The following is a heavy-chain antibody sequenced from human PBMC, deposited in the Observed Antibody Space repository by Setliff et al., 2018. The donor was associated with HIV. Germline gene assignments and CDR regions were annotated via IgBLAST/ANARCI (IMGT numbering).Heavy chain of an antibody. V-gene: IGHV5-51*01. D-gene: IGHD5-18*01. CDR3: ARGGGPDTNFDL. J-gene: IGHJ4*02. CDR1: GYSSTKYW. Sequence: PGESLKISCKVSGYSSTKYWIGWVRQMPGKGLEWMGLIYPGGSDIRYSPSFQGQVTISADKSISTAYLQWSSLTAADTAVYYCARGGGPDTNFDLWGQGTLVTVSS. CDR2: IYPGGSDI.